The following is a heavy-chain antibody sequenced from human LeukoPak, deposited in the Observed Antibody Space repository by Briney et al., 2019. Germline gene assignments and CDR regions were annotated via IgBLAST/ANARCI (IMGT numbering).Heavy chain of an antibody. V-gene: IGHV5-51*01. CDR1: GYSFTSYW. J-gene: IGHJ6*02. Sequence: TGESLKISCKGSGYSFTSYWIGWVRQMPGKGLEWMGIIYPGDSDTRYSPSFQGQVTISADKSISTAYLQWSSLKASDTAMYYCAFASSSSYYYYGMDVWGQGTTVTVSS. D-gene: IGHD6-6*01. CDR2: IYPGDSDT. CDR3: AFASSSSYYYYGMDV.